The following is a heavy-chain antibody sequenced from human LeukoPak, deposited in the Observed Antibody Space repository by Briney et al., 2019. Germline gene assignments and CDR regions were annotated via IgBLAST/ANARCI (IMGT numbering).Heavy chain of an antibody. D-gene: IGHD3-3*01. CDR1: GFTFSSYS. J-gene: IGHJ2*01. V-gene: IGHV3-21*01. CDR3: ARDWRWTNLEYWYFDL. CDR2: FSSSSSHI. Sequence: GGSLRLSCAASGFTFSSYSMNWVRQAPGKGLEWVSYFSSSSSHIYYADSVKGRFTISRDNAKNSLYLQMNSLRAEDTAVYYCARDWRWTNLEYWYFDLWGRGTLVTVSS.